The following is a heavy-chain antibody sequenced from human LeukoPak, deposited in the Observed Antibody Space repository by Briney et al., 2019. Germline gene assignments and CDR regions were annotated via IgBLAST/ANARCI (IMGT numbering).Heavy chain of an antibody. D-gene: IGHD1-26*01. J-gene: IGHJ4*02. V-gene: IGHV3-30-3*01. CDR1: GFTFSSYA. Sequence: GGSLRLSCAASGFTFSSYAMHWVRQAPGKGLEWVAVISYDGSNKYYADSVKGRFTISRDNSKNTLYLQMNSLRAEDTAVYYCARGYGSYHIDYWGQGTLVTVPS. CDR2: ISYDGSNK. CDR3: ARGYGSYHIDY.